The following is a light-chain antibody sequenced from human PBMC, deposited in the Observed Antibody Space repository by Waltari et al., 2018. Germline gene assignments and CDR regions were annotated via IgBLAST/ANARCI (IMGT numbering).Light chain of an antibody. CDR3: QQRSDWLLT. CDR1: QCVSSY. CDR2: DAS. Sequence: EIVLTQSPATLSLSQGETATLSCRASQCVSSYLAWYQQKSGQAPRLPIYDASNRATGIPARFSGGGSGTDFTLTISSLEPEDFAVYYCQQRSDWLLTFGGGTKVEIK. J-gene: IGKJ4*01. V-gene: IGKV3-11*01.